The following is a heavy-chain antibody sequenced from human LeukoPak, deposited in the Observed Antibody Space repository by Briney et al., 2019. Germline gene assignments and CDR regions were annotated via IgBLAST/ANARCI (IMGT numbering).Heavy chain of an antibody. D-gene: IGHD6-25*01. J-gene: IGHJ4*02. V-gene: IGHV3-23*01. Sequence: GGSLRLSCAASGFTVSSNYMSWVRQAPGKGLEWVSDLSGSGGGTYYADSVKGRFTISRDNSKNTLYLQMNNLRLDDTAIYYCAKVSAVGTVRAARDYWGQGTLVTVSS. CDR3: AKVSAVGTVRAARDY. CDR1: GFTVSSNY. CDR2: LSGSGGGT.